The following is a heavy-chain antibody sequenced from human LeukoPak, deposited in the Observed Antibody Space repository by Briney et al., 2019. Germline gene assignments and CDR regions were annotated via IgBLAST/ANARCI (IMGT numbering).Heavy chain of an antibody. CDR2: IGGSSTSI. CDR3: AKDQRGSFDY. Sequence: GGSLRLSCAASGFTFSTYSMNWVRQAPGKGLEWVSSIGGSSTSIYYAGSVKGRFTISRDNAKNSLYLQMNSLRAEDTAVYYCAKDQRGSFDYWGQGTLVTVSS. J-gene: IGHJ4*02. CDR1: GFTFSTYS. V-gene: IGHV3-21*04. D-gene: IGHD6-25*01.